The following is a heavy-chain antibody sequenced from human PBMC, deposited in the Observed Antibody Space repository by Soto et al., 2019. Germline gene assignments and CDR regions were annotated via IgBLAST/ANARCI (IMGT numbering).Heavy chain of an antibody. CDR1: GFTFSSYA. D-gene: IGHD6-13*01. V-gene: IGHV3-23*01. CDR2: ISSSGGRT. CDR3: AQAWQQLDS. J-gene: IGHJ4*02. Sequence: EVQLLESGGRLVQPGGSLRLSCAASGFTFSSYAMSWVRQAPGKGLEWVSSISSSGGRTYYADSVKGRFTISRDNSGSTLYLQMNSLRGDDTAVYYCAQAWQQLDSWGQGTLVTVSS.